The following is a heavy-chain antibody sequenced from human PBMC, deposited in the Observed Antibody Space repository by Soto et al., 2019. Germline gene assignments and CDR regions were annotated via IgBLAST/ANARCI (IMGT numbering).Heavy chain of an antibody. D-gene: IGHD1-20*01. CDR3: ARDRGRNNWNDVEAFDI. J-gene: IGHJ3*02. V-gene: IGHV1-69*12. Sequence: QVQLVQSGAEVKQPGSSVKVSCKASGGTFSSYAISWVRQAPGQGLEWMGGIIPIFGTANYAQKFQGRVTITADESTSTAYMELSSLRSEDTAVYYCARDRGRNNWNDVEAFDIWGQGTMVTVSS. CDR1: GGTFSSYA. CDR2: IIPIFGTA.